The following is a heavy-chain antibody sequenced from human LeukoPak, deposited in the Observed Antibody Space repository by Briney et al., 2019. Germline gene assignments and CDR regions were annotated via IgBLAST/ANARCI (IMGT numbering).Heavy chain of an antibody. CDR3: ARQTGSGLFILP. Sequence: PSETLSLTCTVSGGSISSSSYYWGWIRQPPGKRLEWIGSIYYSGSTYYNPSLKSRVTISVDTSKNQFSLRLTSVTAADTAVYYCARQTGSGLFILPGGQGTLVTVSS. CDR1: GGSISSSSYY. D-gene: IGHD3/OR15-3a*01. V-gene: IGHV4-39*01. CDR2: IYYSGST. J-gene: IGHJ4*02.